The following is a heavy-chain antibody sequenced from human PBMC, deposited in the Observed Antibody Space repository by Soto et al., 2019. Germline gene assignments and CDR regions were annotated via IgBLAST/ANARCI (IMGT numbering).Heavy chain of an antibody. Sequence: QVQLVESGGCVVQPGRSLRLSCAASGFTFSSYGMHWVRQAPGKGLEWVAVIWYDGSNKYYADSVKGRFTISRDNSKNTLYLQMNGLRAEDTAVYYCAREGVDCSGGSFYSVDYYYYGIDVWRQGTTVTVSS. CDR3: AREGVDCSGGSFYSVDYYYYGIDV. CDR2: IWYDGSNK. CDR1: GFTFSSYG. J-gene: IGHJ6*02. V-gene: IGHV3-33*01. D-gene: IGHD2-15*01.